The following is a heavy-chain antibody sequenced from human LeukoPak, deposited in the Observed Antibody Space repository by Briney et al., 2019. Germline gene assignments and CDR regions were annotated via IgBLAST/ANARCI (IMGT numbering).Heavy chain of an antibody. D-gene: IGHD5-24*01. V-gene: IGHV3-66*01. CDR1: GLTVSSTY. Sequence: PGGSLRLSCAACGLTVSSTYMSWVRQAPGKGLEWVSVFYSGGATYYADSVRGRFTISRDNSKNSLYLQMHSLRAEDTAVYYCAACGDGYNYFDYWGQGILVTVSS. J-gene: IGHJ4*02. CDR2: FYSGGAT. CDR3: AACGDGYNYFDY.